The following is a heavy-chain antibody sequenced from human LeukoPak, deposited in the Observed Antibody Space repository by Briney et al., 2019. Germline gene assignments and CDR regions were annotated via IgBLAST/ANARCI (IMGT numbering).Heavy chain of an antibody. Sequence: SETLSLTCTVSGGSISSSSYYWGWIRQPPGKGLEWIGSIYYSGSTYYNPSLKSRVTISVDTSKNQFSLKLSSVTAADTAVYYCARVERIAAAGTNYYYGMDVWGQGTTVTVSS. J-gene: IGHJ6*02. CDR3: ARVERIAAAGTNYYYGMDV. CDR2: IYYSGST. D-gene: IGHD6-13*01. V-gene: IGHV4-39*07. CDR1: GGSISSSSYY.